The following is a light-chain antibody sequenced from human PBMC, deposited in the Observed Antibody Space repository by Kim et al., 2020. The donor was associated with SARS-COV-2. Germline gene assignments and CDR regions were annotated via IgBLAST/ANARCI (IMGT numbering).Light chain of an antibody. V-gene: IGKV3-15*01. CDR3: QQYNNWPPLT. Sequence: SPEERATLSRTASQSVSSTLAWYQQKPGQAPRLLIYVASTRATGIPARFSGSGSGTEFTLTITSLQSEDFAVYYCQQYNNWPPLTFGGGTTVEIK. CDR2: VAS. J-gene: IGKJ4*01. CDR1: QSVSST.